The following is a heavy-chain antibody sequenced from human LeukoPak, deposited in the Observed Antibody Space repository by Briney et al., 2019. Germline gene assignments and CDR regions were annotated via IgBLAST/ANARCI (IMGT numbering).Heavy chain of an antibody. V-gene: IGHV4-59*01. Sequence: SETLSLTCTVSGGSISSYYWSWIRQPPGKGLEWIGYIYYSGSTNYNPSLKSRVTISVDTSKNRFSLKLSSVTAADTAVYYCARVIYYGSGSSDAFDIWGQGTMVTVSS. J-gene: IGHJ3*02. CDR2: IYYSGST. CDR1: GGSISSYY. D-gene: IGHD3-10*01. CDR3: ARVIYYGSGSSDAFDI.